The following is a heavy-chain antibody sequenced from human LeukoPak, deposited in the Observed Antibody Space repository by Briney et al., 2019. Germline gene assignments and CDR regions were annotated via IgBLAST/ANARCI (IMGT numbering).Heavy chain of an antibody. D-gene: IGHD2-15*01. CDR2: IFNSGST. V-gene: IGHV4-39*01. Sequence: LETLCLTCSVSAVAVSSSDYYGGWIRHPPGKGLEWIRTIFNSGSTSYNPSRMSRVTISVDTSKNQFSLKLTYVTAAVTAIYYCARHEWWLFYSFDTWEEKTLDSVSS. CDR1: AVAVSSSDYY. CDR3: ARHEWWLFYSFDT. J-gene: IGHJ5*02.